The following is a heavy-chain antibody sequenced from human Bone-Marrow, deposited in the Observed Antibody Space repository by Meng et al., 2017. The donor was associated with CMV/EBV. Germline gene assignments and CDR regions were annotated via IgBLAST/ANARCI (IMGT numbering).Heavy chain of an antibody. CDR2: ISYDGSNK. Sequence: GGSLRLSCAASGFTFSSYAMHWVRQAPGKGLEWVAVISYDGSNKYYADSVKGRFTIPRDNSKNTLYLQMNSLRAEDTAVYYCARGQNWGSEVDYWGQGTLVTVSS. CDR3: ARGQNWGSEVDY. CDR1: GFTFSSYA. D-gene: IGHD7-27*01. V-gene: IGHV3-30*04. J-gene: IGHJ4*02.